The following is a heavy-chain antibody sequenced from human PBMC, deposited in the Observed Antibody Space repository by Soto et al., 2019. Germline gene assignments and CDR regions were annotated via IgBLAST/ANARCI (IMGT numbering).Heavy chain of an antibody. Sequence: PSETLSLTCTVSGGSISSGDNYWSWIRQHPGKGLEWIAFIYYSGSTYYSPSLKSRVTISVDTSKNQFSLKLSSVTAADTAVYYCARAPQLLFYYYDYKDVWGKGTTVTVSS. CDR1: GGSISSGDNY. V-gene: IGHV4-31*03. CDR2: IYYSGST. J-gene: IGHJ6*03. CDR3: ARAPQLLFYYYDYKDV. D-gene: IGHD2-2*01.